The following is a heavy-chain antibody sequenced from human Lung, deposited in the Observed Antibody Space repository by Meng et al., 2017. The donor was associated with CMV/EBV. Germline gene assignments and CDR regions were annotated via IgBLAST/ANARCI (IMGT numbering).Heavy chain of an antibody. V-gene: IGHV5-51*01. CDR2: ICPGDSDT. CDR3: ARHGGSTIYYYYGMDV. Sequence: GEXXKISCKGSGYSFTSYWIGWVRQMPGKGLEWMGIICPGDSDTRYSPSFQGQVTISADKSISTAYLQWSSLKASDTAMYYCARHGGSTIYYYYGMDVWGQGTXVTVSS. CDR1: GYSFTSYW. J-gene: IGHJ6*02. D-gene: IGHD2-15*01.